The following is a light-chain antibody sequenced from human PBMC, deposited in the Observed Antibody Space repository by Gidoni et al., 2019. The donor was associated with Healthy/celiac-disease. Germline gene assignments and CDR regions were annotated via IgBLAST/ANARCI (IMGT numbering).Light chain of an antibody. Sequence: SYELTQPPSVSVSPGQTASITCSGDKLGDKYACWYQQKPGQSPVLVIYQESKRPSGIPERFSGSNSGNTATLTISGTQAMDEADYYFQAWDSSTVVFGGGTKLTVL. CDR1: KLGDKY. CDR3: QAWDSSTVV. CDR2: QES. V-gene: IGLV3-1*01. J-gene: IGLJ2*01.